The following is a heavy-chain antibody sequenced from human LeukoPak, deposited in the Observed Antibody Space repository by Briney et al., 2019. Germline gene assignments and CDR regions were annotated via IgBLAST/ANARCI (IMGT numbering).Heavy chain of an antibody. CDR1: GFTFSSYS. D-gene: IGHD6-19*01. Sequence: PGGSLRLSCAASGFTFSSYSMNWVRQAPGKGLEWVSSISSSSSYIYYADSVKGRFTISRDNAKNSLYLQMNSLRAEDTAVYYCARDKLAYSSGWYWYFDLWGRGTLVTVSS. J-gene: IGHJ2*01. CDR3: ARDKLAYSSGWYWYFDL. V-gene: IGHV3-21*01. CDR2: ISSSSSYI.